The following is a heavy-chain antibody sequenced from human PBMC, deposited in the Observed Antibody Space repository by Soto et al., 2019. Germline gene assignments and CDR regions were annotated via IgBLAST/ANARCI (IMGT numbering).Heavy chain of an antibody. CDR2: IYHAGSP. J-gene: IGHJ3*02. CDR3: ARGLSFRGHFDI. V-gene: IGHV4-4*02. Sequence: HLQESGPGLVKTSGTLSLTCDVSGGSISSSSWWTWVRQSPGKGLEWIGEIYHAGSPNYNPSYQSRVTSTADKSKNHFSQRSTSVTAADTVIYYCARGLSFRGHFDIWGQGTTVTVST. CDR1: GGSISSSSW. D-gene: IGHD3-10*01.